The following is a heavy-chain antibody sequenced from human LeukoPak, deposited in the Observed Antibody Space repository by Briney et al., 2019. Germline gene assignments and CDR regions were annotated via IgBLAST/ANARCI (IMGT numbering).Heavy chain of an antibody. CDR3: ARGFMVRGVINSDNWFDP. CDR1: GFTFSDYS. J-gene: IGHJ5*02. V-gene: IGHV4-38-2*01. Sequence: GSLRLSCAASGFTFSDYSMNWVRQPPGKGLEWIGSIYYSGSTYYNPSLKSRVTISVDTSKNQFSLKLSSVTAADTAVYYCARGFMVRGVINSDNWFDPWGQGTLVTVSS. D-gene: IGHD3-10*01. CDR2: IYYSGST.